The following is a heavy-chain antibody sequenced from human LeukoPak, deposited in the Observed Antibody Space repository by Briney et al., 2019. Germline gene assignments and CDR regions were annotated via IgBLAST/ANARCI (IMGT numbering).Heavy chain of an antibody. D-gene: IGHD3-10*01. Sequence: PSETLSLTCTVSGGSISSYYWSWIRQPPGKGLEWIGYIYYSGSTNYNPSLKSRVTMSVDTSKNQFSLKLSSVTAADTAVYYCAGRYYYGSGSYYIWGQGTLVTVSS. CDR3: AGRYYYGSGSYYI. CDR1: GGSISSYY. J-gene: IGHJ4*02. V-gene: IGHV4-59*12. CDR2: IYYSGST.